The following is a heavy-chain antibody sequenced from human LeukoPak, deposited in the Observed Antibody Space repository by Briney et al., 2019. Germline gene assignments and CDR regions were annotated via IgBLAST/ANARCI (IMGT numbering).Heavy chain of an antibody. CDR2: INPNSGGT. CDR1: GYTFTGYY. V-gene: IGHV1-2*02. D-gene: IGHD4-17*01. J-gene: IGHJ3*02. CDR3: ARATVTTSAFDI. Sequence: ASVKVSCKASGYTFTGYYMHWVRQAPGQGLEWMGWINPNSGGTNYAQKFQGRVTMTRDTSISTAYMELSRLRSDDTAVYYCARATVTTSAFDIWGQGTMVTVSS.